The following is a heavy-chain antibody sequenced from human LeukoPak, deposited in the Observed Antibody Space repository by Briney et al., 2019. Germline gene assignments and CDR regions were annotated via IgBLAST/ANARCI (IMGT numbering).Heavy chain of an antibody. CDR3: AAVDTAMVVYYFDY. Sequence: PSETLSLTCTVSGGSISSYYWSWIRQPPGKGLEWIGYIYYSGSTNYNPSLKSRVTISVDTSKNQFSLKLSSVTAADTAVYYCAAVDTAMVVYYFDYWGQGTLVTVSS. J-gene: IGHJ4*02. V-gene: IGHV4-59*01. CDR1: GGSISSYY. D-gene: IGHD5-18*01. CDR2: IYYSGST.